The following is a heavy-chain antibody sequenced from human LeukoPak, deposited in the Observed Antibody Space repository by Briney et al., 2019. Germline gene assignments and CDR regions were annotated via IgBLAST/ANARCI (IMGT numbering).Heavy chain of an antibody. V-gene: IGHV4-39*07. Sequence: SETLSLTCTVSGGSISSSSYYWGWIRQPPGKGLEWIGSIYYSGSTYYNPSRKSRVTISVDTSKNQFSMKLSSVTAADTAVYYCARDCSSTSCYFLNPCVPGGWFDPWGQGTLVTVSS. D-gene: IGHD2-2*01. J-gene: IGHJ5*02. CDR2: IYYSGST. CDR3: ARDCSSTSCYFLNPCVPGGWFDP. CDR1: GGSISSSSYY.